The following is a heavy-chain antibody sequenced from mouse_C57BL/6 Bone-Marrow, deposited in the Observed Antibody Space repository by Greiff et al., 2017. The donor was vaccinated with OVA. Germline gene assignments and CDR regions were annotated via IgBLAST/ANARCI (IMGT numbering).Heavy chain of an antibody. D-gene: IGHD2-1*01. CDR2: IYPGDGDT. Sequence: QVQLKESGPELVKPGASVKISCKASGYAFSSSWMNWVKQRPGQGLEWIGRIYPGDGDTNYNGKFKGKATLTADKSSSTAYMQLSSLTSEDSAVSFCARGRIYLSYWGQGTTLTVSS. CDR1: GYAFSSSW. J-gene: IGHJ2*01. CDR3: ARGRIYLSY. V-gene: IGHV1-82*01.